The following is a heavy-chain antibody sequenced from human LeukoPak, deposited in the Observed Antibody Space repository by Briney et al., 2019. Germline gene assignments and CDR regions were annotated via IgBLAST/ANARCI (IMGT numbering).Heavy chain of an antibody. D-gene: IGHD2-21*01. CDR2: IYSGGNI. V-gene: IGHV3-53*01. CDR3: AKDFRIGYSAHFDY. Sequence: PGGSLRLSCAASGFTVSSTYMSWVRQAPGKGLEWVSVIYSGGNIYYIESVKGRFTISRDTSKNTLYLQMDSLRGEDTAVYYCAKDFRIGYSAHFDYWGQGALVTVSS. J-gene: IGHJ4*02. CDR1: GFTVSSTY.